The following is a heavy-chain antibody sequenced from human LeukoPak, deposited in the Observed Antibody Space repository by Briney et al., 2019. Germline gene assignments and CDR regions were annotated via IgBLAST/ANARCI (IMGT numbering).Heavy chain of an antibody. CDR3: ARDAGLWFGELVGDWFDP. J-gene: IGHJ5*02. V-gene: IGHV1-18*01. CDR1: GYTFTSYG. Sequence: GASVKVSCKASGYTFTSYGISWVRQAPGQGLEWMGWISAYNGNTNYAQKLQGRVTMTTDTSTSTAYMELRSLRSDDTAVYYCARDAGLWFGELVGDWFDPWGQGTLVTVSS. D-gene: IGHD3-10*01. CDR2: ISAYNGNT.